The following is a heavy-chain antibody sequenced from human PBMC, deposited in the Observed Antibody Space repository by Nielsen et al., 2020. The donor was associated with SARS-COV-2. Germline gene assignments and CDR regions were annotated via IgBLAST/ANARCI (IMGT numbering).Heavy chain of an antibody. CDR2: IKSTIDGGTT. D-gene: IGHD2-2*01. J-gene: IGHJ5*02. CDR3: ATARYCSRTSCSAGTDMFDP. Sequence: GESLKISCVASGFTFSKAWMSWVRQAPGKGLEWVGRIKSTIDGGTTEYAAPVKDRFTISRDDSKNTVYLDMSSLRTEDTAVYYCATARYCSRTSCSAGTDMFDPWGQGTQVIVSS. CDR1: GFTFSKAW. V-gene: IGHV3-15*01.